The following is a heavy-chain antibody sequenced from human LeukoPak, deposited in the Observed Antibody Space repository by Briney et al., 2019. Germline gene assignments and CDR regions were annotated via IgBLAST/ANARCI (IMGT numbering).Heavy chain of an antibody. CDR1: GGSIKSSSHY. V-gene: IGHV4-39*01. CDR2: IYYSGNT. Sequence: SETLSLTCTVSGGSIKSSSHYWGWIRQPPGKGLEWIGNIYYSGNTNYNPSLKSRVTISADTSTNQFSLKLSSVTAADTAVYYCARHILTGYLVDYWGQGTLVTVSS. J-gene: IGHJ4*02. D-gene: IGHD3-9*01. CDR3: ARHILTGYLVDY.